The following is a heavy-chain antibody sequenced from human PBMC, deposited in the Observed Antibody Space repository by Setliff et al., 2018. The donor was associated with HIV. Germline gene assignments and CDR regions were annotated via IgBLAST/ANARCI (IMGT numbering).Heavy chain of an antibody. Sequence: VGSLRLSCEASGFNFGNYGMGWVRQAPGKGLEWVSGISLNGANPGYADSVKGRFTISRDNAKNSLYLQMDSLRAEDTAVYYCVRDRDWAFDYWGQGILVTVSS. CDR2: ISLNGANP. D-gene: IGHD3-9*01. CDR3: VRDRDWAFDY. CDR1: GFNFGNYG. J-gene: IGHJ4*02. V-gene: IGHV3-20*04.